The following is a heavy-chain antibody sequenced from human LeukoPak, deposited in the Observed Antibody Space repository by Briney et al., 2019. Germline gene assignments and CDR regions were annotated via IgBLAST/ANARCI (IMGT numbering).Heavy chain of an antibody. CDR2: VNSDGSGA. J-gene: IGHJ4*02. D-gene: IGHD6-19*01. CDR1: EFTFSSW. Sequence: GGSLGLSCAASEFTFSSWMRWVRQAPGKGLVWVSRVNSDGSGATYADSVKGRFTVSRDNSRNTVNLQMNSLRGEDTAVYYCARAPVRGAVAGVDYWGQGTLVTVSS. V-gene: IGHV3-74*01. CDR3: ARAPVRGAVAGVDY.